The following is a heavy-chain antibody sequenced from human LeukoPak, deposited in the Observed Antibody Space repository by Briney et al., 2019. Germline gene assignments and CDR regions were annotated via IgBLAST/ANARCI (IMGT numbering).Heavy chain of an antibody. CDR1: EFTFSSYA. CDR2: ISGSGGST. J-gene: IGHJ4*02. Sequence: GGSLRLSCAASEFTFSSYAMSWVRQAPGKGLEWVSAISGSGGSTYYADSVKGRFTISRDNSKNTLYLQMNSLRAEDTAVYYCATVFSFSAYYFDYWGQGTLVTVSS. V-gene: IGHV3-23*01. D-gene: IGHD4-17*01. CDR3: ATVFSFSAYYFDY.